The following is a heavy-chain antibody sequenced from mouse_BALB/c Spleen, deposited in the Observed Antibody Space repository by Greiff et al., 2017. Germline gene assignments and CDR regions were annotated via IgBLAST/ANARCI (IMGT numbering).Heavy chain of an antibody. J-gene: IGHJ4*01. CDR2: ISSGSSTN. V-gene: IGHV5-17*02. CDR1: GFTFSSFG. CDR3: ARVVRRFAYGLDY. Sequence: EVQGVESGGGLVQPGGSRKLSCAASGFTFSSFGMHWVRQAPEKGLEWVAYISSGSSTNYYADTVKGRFTISRDNPKNTLFLQMTSLRSEDTAMYYCARVVRRFAYGLDYWGQGTSVTVSA. D-gene: IGHD2-14*01.